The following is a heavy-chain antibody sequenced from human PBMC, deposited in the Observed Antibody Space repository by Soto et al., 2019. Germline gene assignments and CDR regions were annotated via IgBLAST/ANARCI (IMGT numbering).Heavy chain of an antibody. CDR3: ARTRSFTLGFYYDGMDV. J-gene: IGHJ6*02. D-gene: IGHD6-6*01. Sequence: GESLKISCKGSGYSFTSYWIGWVRQMPGKGLEWMGIIYPGDSDTRYSPSFQGQVTISADKSLRTAYLQWTSLKASDTALYYCARTRSFTLGFYYDGMDVWGQGTTVTVSS. CDR1: GYSFTSYW. CDR2: IYPGDSDT. V-gene: IGHV5-51*01.